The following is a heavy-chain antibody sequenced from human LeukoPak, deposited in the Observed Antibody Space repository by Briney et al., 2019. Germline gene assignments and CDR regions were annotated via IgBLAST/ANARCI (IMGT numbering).Heavy chain of an antibody. Sequence: PGGSLRLSCAASGFSFSDYYMSWIRQAPGKGLEWVSYISTSSSYTSYADSVKGRFTISRDNSKNTLYLQMNSLRDEDTALYYCAKAGIGVVGYFDYWGQGTLVTVSS. CDR1: GFSFSDYY. J-gene: IGHJ4*02. CDR3: AKAGIGVVGYFDY. V-gene: IGHV3-11*03. CDR2: ISTSSSYT. D-gene: IGHD6-19*01.